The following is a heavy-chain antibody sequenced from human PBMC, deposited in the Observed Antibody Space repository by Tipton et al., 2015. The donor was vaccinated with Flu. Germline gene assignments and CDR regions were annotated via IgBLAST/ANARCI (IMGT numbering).Heavy chain of an antibody. CDR2: IYNSVYT. Sequence: TLSLTCIVSSGSLSSFYWNWIRQSPGKGLEWIGYIYNSVYTKYNPSLRSRVTMSVARSYDQFSLRLSSVTAADTAVYYCARRTFSNYVSEPKNWFDFWGQGALVTVSS. CDR1: SGSLSSFY. J-gene: IGHJ5*01. V-gene: IGHV4-59*08. CDR3: ARRTFSNYVSEPKNWFDF. D-gene: IGHD4-11*01.